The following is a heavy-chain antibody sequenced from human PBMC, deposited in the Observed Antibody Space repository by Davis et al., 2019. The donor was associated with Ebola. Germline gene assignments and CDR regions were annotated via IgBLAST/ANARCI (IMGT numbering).Heavy chain of an antibody. V-gene: IGHV1-69*13. D-gene: IGHD2-8*01. CDR2: IIPIFGTA. Sequence: SVKVSCKASGYTFTSYDINWVRQATGQGLEWMGGIIPIFGTANYAQKFQGRVTITADESTSTAYMELSSLRSEDTAVYYCARANGLFDAFDIWGQGTMVTVSS. J-gene: IGHJ3*02. CDR1: GYTFTSYD. CDR3: ARANGLFDAFDI.